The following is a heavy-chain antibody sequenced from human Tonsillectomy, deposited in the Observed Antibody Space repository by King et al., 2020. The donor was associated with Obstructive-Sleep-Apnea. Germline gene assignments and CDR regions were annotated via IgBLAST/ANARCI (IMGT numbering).Heavy chain of an antibody. V-gene: IGHV3-23*04. Sequence: VQLVESGGGLVQPGGTLRLSCTASGFTFSNYAMTWVRQAPGKGLEWVSGSSGSGGSTYYADSVKGRFTISRDNSKNTLYLHMNSLRADDTAVYYCAKGVSGWSTTFDYWGQGTLVTVSS. CDR2: SSGSGGST. J-gene: IGHJ4*02. D-gene: IGHD6-19*01. CDR3: AKGVSGWSTTFDY. CDR1: GFTFSNYA.